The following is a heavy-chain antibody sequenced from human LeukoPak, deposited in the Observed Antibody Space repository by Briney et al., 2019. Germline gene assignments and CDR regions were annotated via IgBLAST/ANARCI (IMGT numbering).Heavy chain of an antibody. D-gene: IGHD1-20*01. CDR1: GFTFNSYE. CDR3: ARRGYNWKLDY. Sequence: GGSLRLSCAASGFTFNSYEMNWVRQAPGKGLEWVSYISSSGSTIYYADSVKGRFTISRDNAKNSLYPQMNSLRAEDTAVYYCARRGYNWKLDYWGQGTLVTVSS. V-gene: IGHV3-48*03. J-gene: IGHJ4*02. CDR2: ISSSGSTI.